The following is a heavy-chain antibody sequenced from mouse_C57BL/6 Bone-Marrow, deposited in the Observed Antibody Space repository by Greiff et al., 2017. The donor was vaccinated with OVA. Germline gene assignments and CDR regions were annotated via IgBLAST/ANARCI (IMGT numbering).Heavy chain of an antibody. CDR2: IYPRSGNT. J-gene: IGHJ3*01. CDR1: GYTFTSYG. D-gene: IGHD1-1*01. CDR3: ARGSSYYYGSSPFAY. V-gene: IGHV1-81*01. Sequence: QVQLKQSGAELARPGASVKLSCKASGYTFTSYGISWVKQRTGQGLEWIGEIYPRSGNTYYNEKFKGKATLTADKSSSTAYMELRSLTSEDSAVYFCARGSSYYYGSSPFAYWGQGTLVTVSA.